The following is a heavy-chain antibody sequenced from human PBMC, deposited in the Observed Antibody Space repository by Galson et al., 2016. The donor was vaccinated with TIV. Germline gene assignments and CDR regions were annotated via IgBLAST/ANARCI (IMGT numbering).Heavy chain of an antibody. CDR1: GFTFSRYP. Sequence: SLRLSCADTGFTFSRYPMHWVRQAPGKGLEWVAVISYDGSNKNYADSVKGRFTISRDNSKNTLYLQMNSLRAEDTVVYYCAKEVQRRLHYWGQGTLVTVSS. CDR2: ISYDGSNK. CDR3: AKEVQRRLHY. V-gene: IGHV3-30-3*01. J-gene: IGHJ4*02. D-gene: IGHD1-1*01.